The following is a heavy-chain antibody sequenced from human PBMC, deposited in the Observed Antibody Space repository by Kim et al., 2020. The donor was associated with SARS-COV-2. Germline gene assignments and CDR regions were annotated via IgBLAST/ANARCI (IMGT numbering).Heavy chain of an antibody. Sequence: GGSLRLSCAASGFTFSSYGMSWVRQAPGKGLEWVSGISGSGYNTYNADSVKGRFTISRDNSKNTLLLQVNSLRAEDTAVYFCARENGAAPWYPLDYWGQGTLVTVSS. J-gene: IGHJ4*02. CDR3: ARENGAAPWYPLDY. CDR1: GFTFSSYG. D-gene: IGHD6-6*01. V-gene: IGHV3-23*01. CDR2: ISGSGYNT.